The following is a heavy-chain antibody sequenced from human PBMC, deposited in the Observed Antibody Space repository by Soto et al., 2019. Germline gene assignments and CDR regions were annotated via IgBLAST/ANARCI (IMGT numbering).Heavy chain of an antibody. CDR1: GFTFSTYW. V-gene: IGHV3-7*01. J-gene: IGHJ4*02. CDR3: VCGGNFFIY. D-gene: IGHD3-16*01. CDR2: MDQDGSET. Sequence: EVQLVESGGGLVQPGGYLRLSCAASGFTFSTYWMTWVRQPPGKGLEWVANMDQDGSETYYVDSVRGRFTVSRDNAKNSLYLQMISLRVEDTAVYYCVCGGNFFIYWGQGTLVNVSP.